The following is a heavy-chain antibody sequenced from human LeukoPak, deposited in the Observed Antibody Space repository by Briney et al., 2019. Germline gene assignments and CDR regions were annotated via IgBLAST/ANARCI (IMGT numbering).Heavy chain of an antibody. D-gene: IGHD2-21*01. CDR1: GFIFSNNW. V-gene: IGHV3-74*01. CDR2: INMDGSQI. J-gene: IGHJ6*02. CDR3: VRDLRIEDV. Sequence: GGSLRLSCAASGFIFSNNWMHWVRQAPGKGLVWVSRINMDGSQINYAEFVKGRFTTSRDNAKNTVYLQLNSLRAEDTAIYYCVRDLRIEDVWGLGTTVTVSS.